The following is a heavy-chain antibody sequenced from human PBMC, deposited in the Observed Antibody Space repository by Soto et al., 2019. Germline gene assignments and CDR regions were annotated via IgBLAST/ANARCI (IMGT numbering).Heavy chain of an antibody. CDR3: VRHDLYDGLTYYETDY. V-gene: IGHV3-21*06. J-gene: IGHJ4*02. Sequence: GGSLRLSCTVLGFTLTNENMNWVRQAPGKGLEWVSSISSRSTFINYADSVKGRFTISRDNDKGLVYLQMNSLRAEDTAVYYCVRHDLYDGLTYYETDYWGQGTLVTVSS. CDR1: GFTLTNEN. CDR2: ISSRSTFI. D-gene: IGHD3-16*01.